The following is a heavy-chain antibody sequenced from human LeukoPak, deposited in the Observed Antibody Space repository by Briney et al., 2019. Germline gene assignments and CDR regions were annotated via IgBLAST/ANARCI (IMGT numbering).Heavy chain of an antibody. CDR3: ATEVRRGDNWFDP. CDR1: GGSISSSSDY. Sequence: SETLSLTCTVSGGSISSSSDYWGWIRQPPGKGLEWIGSIYYSGSSFYSPSLKSRVTISVDTSKNQFSLNLRSVTAADTAVYFCATEVRRGDNWFDPWGQGTLVTVSS. CDR2: IYYSGSS. V-gene: IGHV4-39*02. J-gene: IGHJ5*02. D-gene: IGHD1-1*01.